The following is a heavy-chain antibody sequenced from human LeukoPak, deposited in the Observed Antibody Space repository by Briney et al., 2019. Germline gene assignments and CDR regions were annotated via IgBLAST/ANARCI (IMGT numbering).Heavy chain of an antibody. J-gene: IGHJ4*02. CDR2: ISSSGSTI. V-gene: IGHV3-48*03. CDR1: GFTFGSYE. Sequence: QTGGSLRLSCAASGFTFGSYEMNWVRQAPGKGLEWVSYISSSGSTIYYADSVKGRFTISRDNAKNSLYLQMNSLRAEDTAVYYCTRGARIAAAAFDYWGQGTLVTVSS. D-gene: IGHD6-13*01. CDR3: TRGARIAAAAFDY.